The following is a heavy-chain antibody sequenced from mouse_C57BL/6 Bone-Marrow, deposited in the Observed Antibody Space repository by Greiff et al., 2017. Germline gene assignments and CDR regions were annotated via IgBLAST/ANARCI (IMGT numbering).Heavy chain of an antibody. Sequence: EVKLMESGPELVKPGASVKISCKASGYTFTDYYMNWVKQSHGKSLEWIGDINPNNGGTSYNQKFKGKATLTVDKSSSTAYMELRSLTSEDSAVYYCARESARAWFAYWGQGTLVTVSA. CDR2: INPNNGGT. J-gene: IGHJ3*01. CDR3: ARESARAWFAY. V-gene: IGHV1-26*01. CDR1: GYTFTDYY.